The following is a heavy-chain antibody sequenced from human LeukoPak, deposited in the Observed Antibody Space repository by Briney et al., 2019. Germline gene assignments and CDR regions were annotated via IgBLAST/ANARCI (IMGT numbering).Heavy chain of an antibody. D-gene: IGHD3-22*01. CDR1: GFTFSSYG. J-gene: IGHJ4*02. CDR2: IQYDGSNK. Sequence: PGGSLRLSCAASGFTFSSYGMHWVRQAPGKGLEWVAFIQYDGSNKYSADSVEGRFTIFRDNSKDTLFLHMNSLRAEDTAVYYCAKDDSPPYYYDSSGYYNGGAFDYWGQGTLVTVSS. CDR3: AKDDSPPYYYDSSGYYNGGAFDY. V-gene: IGHV3-30*02.